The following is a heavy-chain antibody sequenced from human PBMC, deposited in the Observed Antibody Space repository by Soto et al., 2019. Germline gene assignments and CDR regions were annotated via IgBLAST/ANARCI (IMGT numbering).Heavy chain of an antibody. CDR1: GFSLSTSGVG. J-gene: IGHJ3*02. CDR3: AHIGDYDSSPTYAFDI. D-gene: IGHD3-22*01. CDR2: IYWNDDK. Sequence: QITLKESGPTLVKPTQTLTLTCTFSGFSLSTSGVGVGWIRQPPGKALEWLALIYWNDDKRYSPSLKSRLTITKDTSKNQVVLTMTNMDPVDTATYYCAHIGDYDSSPTYAFDIWGQGTMVTVSS. V-gene: IGHV2-5*01.